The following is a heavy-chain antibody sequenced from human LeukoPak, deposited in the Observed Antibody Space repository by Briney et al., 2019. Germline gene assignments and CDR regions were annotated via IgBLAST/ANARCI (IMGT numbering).Heavy chain of an antibody. Sequence: SLRLSCAASGFTFSSYGMHWVRQAPGKGLEWVAVIWYDGSNKYYADSVKGRFTISRDNSKNTLYLQMNSLRAEDTAVYYCARESQGSDYRFDYWGQGTLVTVSS. J-gene: IGHJ4*02. CDR2: IWYDGSNK. D-gene: IGHD1-26*01. V-gene: IGHV3-33*01. CDR3: ARESQGSDYRFDY. CDR1: GFTFSSYG.